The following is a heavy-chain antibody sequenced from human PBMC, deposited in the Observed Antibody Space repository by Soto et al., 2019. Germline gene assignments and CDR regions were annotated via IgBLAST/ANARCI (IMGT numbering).Heavy chain of an antibody. CDR1: GFTFSSYG. CDR3: AKDTWSHPDFWSGYDYYFDY. D-gene: IGHD3-3*01. V-gene: IGHV3-30*18. J-gene: IGHJ4*02. Sequence: QVQLVESGGGVVQPGRSLRLSCAASGFTFSSYGMHWVRQAPGKGLEWVAVISYAGSNKYYADSVKGRFTISRDSSKNTLYLQMNSLRAEDTAVYYCAKDTWSHPDFWSGYDYYFDYCGQGTLVTVSS. CDR2: ISYAGSNK.